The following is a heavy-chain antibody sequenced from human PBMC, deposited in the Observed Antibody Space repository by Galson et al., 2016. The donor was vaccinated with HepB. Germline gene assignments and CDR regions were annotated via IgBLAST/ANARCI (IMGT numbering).Heavy chain of an antibody. CDR1: GDTSNSFA. CDR2: LIPMLDVA. Sequence: SCKASGDTSNSFAINWVRQAPGQGLEWLGRLIPMLDVADYSQSFKGRLTITTDKATSPAHMEQRGLTSDDTAVYYCARPIGRGRFDPEYWGQGTLVTVSS. CDR3: ARPIGRGRFDPEY. D-gene: IGHD1-26*01. V-gene: IGHV1-69*04. J-gene: IGHJ4*02.